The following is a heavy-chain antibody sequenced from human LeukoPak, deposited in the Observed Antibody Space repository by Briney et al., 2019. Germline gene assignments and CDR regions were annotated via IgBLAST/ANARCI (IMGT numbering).Heavy chain of an antibody. V-gene: IGHV4-30-2*01. CDR2: IYHSGST. Sequence: NPSQTLSLTCAVSGGSISSGGYSWSWIRQPPGKGLEWIGYIYHSGSTYYNPSLKSRVTISVDRSKNQFSLKLSSVTAADTAVYYCARGAGYSNWFDPWGQGTLVNVSS. CDR1: GGSISSGGYS. CDR3: ARGAGYSNWFDP. J-gene: IGHJ5*02. D-gene: IGHD3-9*01.